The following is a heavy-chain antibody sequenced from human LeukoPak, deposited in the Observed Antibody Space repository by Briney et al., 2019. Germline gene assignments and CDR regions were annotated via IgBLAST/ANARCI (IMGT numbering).Heavy chain of an antibody. Sequence: NPSETLSLTCTVSGYSITSGYYWGWIRQPPGQGLEWIGSIYYSGSTYYNPSLKSRVTISVDTSKNQFSLKLSSVTAADTAVYYCGGHSSGCFDPWGQGTLVTVSS. V-gene: IGHV4-38-2*02. CDR1: GYSITSGYY. CDR2: IYYSGST. CDR3: GGHSSGCFDP. J-gene: IGHJ5*02. D-gene: IGHD6-19*01.